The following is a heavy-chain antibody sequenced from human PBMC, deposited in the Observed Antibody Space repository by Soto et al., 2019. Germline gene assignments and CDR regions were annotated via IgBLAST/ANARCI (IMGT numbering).Heavy chain of an antibody. D-gene: IGHD6-6*01. J-gene: IGHJ4*02. CDR3: AILSN. V-gene: IGHV3-53*01. Sequence: GGSLRLSCAASGFTVSGNYMNWVRQAPGKGLEWVSIIYSDGTTSYADSVKGRFTISRDNFKNTLQLQMNSLGAEDTAVYYCAILSNWGQGTLVTVSS. CDR2: IYSDGTT. CDR1: GFTVSGNY.